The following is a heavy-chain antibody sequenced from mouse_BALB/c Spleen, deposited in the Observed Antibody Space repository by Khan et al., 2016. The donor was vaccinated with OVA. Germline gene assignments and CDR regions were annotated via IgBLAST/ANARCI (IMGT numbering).Heavy chain of an antibody. CDR2: IYPGIGNT. Sequence: QVQLQQSGADLVRPGASVNLSCKASGYTFTDYYIYWVRQRTGQGLEWIGDIYPGIGNTYYNEKFKGKVTLTADKSTSPAYMQLSSLTSEDAEIYYCARAGMGCFHYWGQGTTVTVSA. J-gene: IGHJ3*01. CDR3: ARAGMGCFHY. V-gene: IGHV1-77*01. CDR1: GYTFTDYY.